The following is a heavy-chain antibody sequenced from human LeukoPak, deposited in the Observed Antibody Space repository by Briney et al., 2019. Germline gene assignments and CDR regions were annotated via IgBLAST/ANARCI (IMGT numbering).Heavy chain of an antibody. Sequence: SVKVSCKASGGTFSSYAISWVRQAPRQGLEWTGAIIPIFGTANYAQKFQGRVTITTDESTSTAYMELRSLRSDDTAVYYCARAGFCSSTSCYKPEYYYGMDVWGQGTTVTVSS. CDR1: GGTFSSYA. CDR2: IIPIFGTA. CDR3: ARAGFCSSTSCYKPEYYYGMDV. D-gene: IGHD2-2*01. J-gene: IGHJ6*02. V-gene: IGHV1-69*05.